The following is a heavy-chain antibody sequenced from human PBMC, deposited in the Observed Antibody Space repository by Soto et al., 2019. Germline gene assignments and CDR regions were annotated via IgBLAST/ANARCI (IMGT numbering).Heavy chain of an antibody. Sequence: GGSLILSCAASGFSFSVYGMHWVRQAPGKGLEWVAVIWYDASKQFYAASVEGRFTISRDNSKAILYLQMNSLRAEDTAVYYCAAWAEGATEVHWGQGTLVTVSS. J-gene: IGHJ4*02. V-gene: IGHV3-33*08. D-gene: IGHD2-15*01. CDR1: GFSFSVYG. CDR2: IWYDASKQ. CDR3: AAWAEGATEVH.